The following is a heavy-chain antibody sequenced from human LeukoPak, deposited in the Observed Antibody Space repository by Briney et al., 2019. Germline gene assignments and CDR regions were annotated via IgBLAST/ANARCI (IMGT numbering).Heavy chain of an antibody. CDR3: ARDWGDYDSSGYYYRYFDY. CDR2: IYYSGST. CDR1: GGSISSYY. D-gene: IGHD3-22*01. J-gene: IGHJ4*02. V-gene: IGHV4-59*01. Sequence: SETLSLTCTGSGGSISSYYWSWIRQPPGKGLEWIGYIYYSGSTNYNPSLKSRVTISVDTSKNQSSLKLSSVTAADTAVYYCARDWGDYDSSGYYYRYFDYWGQGTLVTVSS.